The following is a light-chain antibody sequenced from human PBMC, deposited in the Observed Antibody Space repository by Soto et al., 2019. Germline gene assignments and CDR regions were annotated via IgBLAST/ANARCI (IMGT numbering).Light chain of an antibody. V-gene: IGKV3-11*01. Sequence: EIVLTQSPATLSLSPGERATLSCRASQSVSSYLAWYQQKPGQAPRLLIYDASNRATGIPARFSGSGSGTDFTPTISSLEPEDFAVYYWQQRSNFGGGTKVEIK. J-gene: IGKJ4*01. CDR3: QQRSN. CDR1: QSVSSY. CDR2: DAS.